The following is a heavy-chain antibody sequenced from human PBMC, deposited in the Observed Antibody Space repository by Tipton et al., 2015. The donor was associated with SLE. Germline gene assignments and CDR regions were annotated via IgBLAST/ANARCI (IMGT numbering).Heavy chain of an antibody. CDR1: GYTFNDYG. J-gene: IGHJ5*02. V-gene: IGHV1-18*01. Sequence: QVQLVQSGVEVKRSGASLKVSCKASGYTFNDYGITWVRQAPGQGLEWMGWISTYSGTTDYAQKFQGRVIMTRETSTRTAYMELRSLTSDDTAVYYCARGAIAVAGSGWFDPWGQGTLVTVSS. CDR3: ARGAIAVAGSGWFDP. CDR2: ISTYSGTT. D-gene: IGHD6-19*01.